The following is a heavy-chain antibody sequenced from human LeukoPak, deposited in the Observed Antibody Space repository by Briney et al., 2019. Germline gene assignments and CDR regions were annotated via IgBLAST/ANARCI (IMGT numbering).Heavy chain of an antibody. D-gene: IGHD3-3*01. CDR3: ARDRGGFGVVTPLGY. CDR1: GFTFSSYA. Sequence: GGSLRLSCAASGFTFSSYAMHWVGQAPGKGLEWVAVISYDGSNKYYADSVKGRFTISRDNSKNTLYLQMNSLRAEDTAVYYCARDRGGFGVVTPLGYWGQGTLVTVSS. CDR2: ISYDGSNK. V-gene: IGHV3-30*01. J-gene: IGHJ4*02.